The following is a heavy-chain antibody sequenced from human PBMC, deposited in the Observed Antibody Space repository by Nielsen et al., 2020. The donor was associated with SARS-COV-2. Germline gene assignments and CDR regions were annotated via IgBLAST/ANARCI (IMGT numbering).Heavy chain of an antibody. CDR3: ARVFHGPRGAMDV. CDR2: ISHSGIT. Sequence: SETLSLTCTVSGASMSSGDYHWSWVRQTPGKGLEWLAFISHSGITYYNPSLKSRVIISQDTSKHQFYLKVPSVTAADTAVYFCARVFHGPRGAMDVWGQGTTVTVSS. V-gene: IGHV4-30-4*01. J-gene: IGHJ6*02. CDR1: GASMSSGDYH. D-gene: IGHD3-10*01.